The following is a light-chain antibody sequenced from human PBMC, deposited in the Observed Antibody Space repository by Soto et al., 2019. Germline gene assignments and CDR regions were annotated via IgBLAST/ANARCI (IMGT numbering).Light chain of an antibody. Sequence: ENVLTQSQATLSLSPLERVNLSCRASQSVSIYLAWYQQKPGQAPRLLIYDASNRATGIPARFSGSGSGTEFTLTISSLQSEDFAVYYCQQGGNWPLTFGQGTRLEI. CDR3: QQGGNWPLT. V-gene: IGKV3-11*01. J-gene: IGKJ5*01. CDR1: QSVSIY. CDR2: DAS.